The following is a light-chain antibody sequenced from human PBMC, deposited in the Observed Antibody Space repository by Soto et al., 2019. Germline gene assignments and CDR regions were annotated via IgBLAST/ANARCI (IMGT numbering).Light chain of an antibody. CDR1: QSVLFSINQKNY. Sequence: DIVLTQSPDSVAVSLGERATINCKSSQSVLFSINQKNYLAWYHQKPGQPPKLLIYWASIRESGVSGRFSGSGFATDFTLTISSLRSEDVAVYYCQQYYDTPLTFGGGTKVEIK. CDR2: WAS. V-gene: IGKV4-1*01. CDR3: QQYYDTPLT. J-gene: IGKJ4*01.